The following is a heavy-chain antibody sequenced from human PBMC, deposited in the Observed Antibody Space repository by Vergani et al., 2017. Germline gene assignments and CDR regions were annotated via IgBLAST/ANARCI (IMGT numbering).Heavy chain of an antibody. Sequence: QVQLVESGGGVVQPGRSLRLSCAASGFTFSSYAMHWVRQAPGKGLEWVAVISYDGSNKYYADSVKGRFTISRDNAKNTLYLQMNSLRAEDTAVYYCARHPILYSGSYSGYFQHWGQGTLVTVSA. J-gene: IGHJ1*01. D-gene: IGHD1-26*01. CDR1: GFTFSSYA. V-gene: IGHV3-30*01. CDR2: ISYDGSNK. CDR3: ARHPILYSGSYSGYFQH.